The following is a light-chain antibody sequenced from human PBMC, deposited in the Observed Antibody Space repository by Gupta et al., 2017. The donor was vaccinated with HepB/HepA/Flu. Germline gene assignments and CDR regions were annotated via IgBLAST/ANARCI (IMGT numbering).Light chain of an antibody. CDR1: QRIRTY. CDR2: GAS. V-gene: IGKV1-39*01. J-gene: IGKJ1*01. CDR3: QQRVTAPWT. Sequence: DIQMTQSPSSLSASVGDRVTITCRASQRIRTYLNWYHQKPGTAPKLLISGASNLQTGVPSRFSGSGSETDFTLTISGLQPDDFATYYCQQRVTAPWTFGQGTKVEI.